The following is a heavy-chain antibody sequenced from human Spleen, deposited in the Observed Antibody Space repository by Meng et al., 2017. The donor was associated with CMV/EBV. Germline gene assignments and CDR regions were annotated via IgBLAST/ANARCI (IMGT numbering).Heavy chain of an antibody. V-gene: IGHV4-34*01. Sequence: TCAVYGGSFSDCYWSWSRQPPGKGLEWIGEINHSGSTNYNPSLKSRVTISVDTSKKQISVKLSSVTAADTAVYYCARLMIESSSFDYWGQGTLVTVSS. D-gene: IGHD3-22*01. J-gene: IGHJ4*02. CDR2: INHSGST. CDR1: GGSFSDCY. CDR3: ARLMIESSSFDY.